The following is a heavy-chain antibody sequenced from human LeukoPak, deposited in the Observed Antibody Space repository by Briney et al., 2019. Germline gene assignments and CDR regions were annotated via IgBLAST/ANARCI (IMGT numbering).Heavy chain of an antibody. CDR2: IRSKSYGGTS. CDR1: GFTFGGYA. V-gene: IGHV3-49*04. J-gene: IGHJ4*02. CDR3: TRSHPISY. Sequence: GGSLRLSCIASGFTFGGYAMSWVRQAPGKGLEWVGFIRSKSYGGTSEYAASVKGRFTISRDDSTGIAYLQMNSLKTEDTAVYYCTRSHPISYWGQGTLVTVSS.